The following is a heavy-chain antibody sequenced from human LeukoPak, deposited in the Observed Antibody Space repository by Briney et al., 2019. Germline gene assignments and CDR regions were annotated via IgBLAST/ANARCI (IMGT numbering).Heavy chain of an antibody. CDR3: APLGYCSGDDCHRPY. J-gene: IGHJ4*02. Sequence: SETLSLTCAVSGSSISSHNWWSWVRQPPGRGLEWIGEIYHSGSTNYNPSLKSRVTISVDKSKNQFSLKLNSVTAADTAVYYCAPLGYCSGDDCHRPYWGQGALVTVSS. CDR2: IYHSGST. V-gene: IGHV4-4*02. CDR1: GSSISSHNW. D-gene: IGHD2-15*01.